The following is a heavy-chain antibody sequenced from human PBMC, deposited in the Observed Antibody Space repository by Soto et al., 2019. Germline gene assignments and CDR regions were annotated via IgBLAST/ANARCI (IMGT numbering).Heavy chain of an antibody. V-gene: IGHV3-21*01. D-gene: IGHD2-2*01. CDR3: ARGYDIVAVPVTIQVAYFDY. J-gene: IGHJ4*02. Sequence: GGSLRLSCADSGFTFSSHSMNWVRQAPGKGLEWVSSISTTGSDKSYADSVKGRFTISRDNAKNSLYLQMTSLRVDDTAVYYCARGYDIVAVPVTIQVAYFDYWGQGTLVTVSS. CDR2: ISTTGSDK. CDR1: GFTFSSHS.